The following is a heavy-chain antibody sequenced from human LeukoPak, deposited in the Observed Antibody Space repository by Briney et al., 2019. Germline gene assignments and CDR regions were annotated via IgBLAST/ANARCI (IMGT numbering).Heavy chain of an antibody. V-gene: IGHV3-33*06. CDR2: IWSNGNNV. J-gene: IGHJ4*02. CDR1: GFTFSKYG. D-gene: IGHD3-10*01. Sequence: PGGSLRLSCAASGFTFSKYGMHWIRQAPGKGLGWGAVIWSNGNNVYYVESVKGRFTISRDNSKNTLYLQMNSLRAEDTAVYYWAKDSYGSGTTADYWGQGTLVTVSS. CDR3: AKDSYGSGTTADY.